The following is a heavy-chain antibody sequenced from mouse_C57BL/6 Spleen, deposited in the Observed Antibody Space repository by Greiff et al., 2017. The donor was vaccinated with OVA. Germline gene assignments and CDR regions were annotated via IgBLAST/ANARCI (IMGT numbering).Heavy chain of an antibody. CDR3: ARHPNWDNYYAMDY. V-gene: IGHV5-12*01. CDR1: GFTFSDYY. J-gene: IGHJ4*01. CDR2: ISNGGGST. Sequence: EVHLVESGGGLVQPGGSLKLSCAASGFTFSDYYMYWVRQTPEKRLEWVAYISNGGGSTYYPDTVKGRFTISRDNAKNTLYLQMSRLKSEDTAMYYCARHPNWDNYYAMDYWGQGTSVTVSS. D-gene: IGHD4-1*02.